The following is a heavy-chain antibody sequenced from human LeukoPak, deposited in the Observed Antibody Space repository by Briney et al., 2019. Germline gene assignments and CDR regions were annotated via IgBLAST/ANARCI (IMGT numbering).Heavy chain of an antibody. Sequence: SETLSLTCAVYGGSFSGYYWSWIRQPPGKGLEWIGEINHSGSTNYNPSLKSRVTISVDTSKNQFSLKLSSVTAADTAVYYCARARGWLFHFDYWGQGTLVTVSP. V-gene: IGHV4-34*01. CDR2: INHSGST. D-gene: IGHD3-22*01. J-gene: IGHJ4*02. CDR3: ARARGWLFHFDY. CDR1: GGSFSGYY.